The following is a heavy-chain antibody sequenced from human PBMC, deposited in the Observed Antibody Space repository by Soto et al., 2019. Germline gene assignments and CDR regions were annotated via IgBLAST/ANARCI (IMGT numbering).Heavy chain of an antibody. Sequence: GGSLRLSCAASGFTFISYGMHWVRQAPGKGLEWVAVISYDGSNKYYADSVKGRFTISRDNSKNTLYLQMNSLRAEDTAVYYCAKDLGYCSSTSCPHYYYGMDVWGQGTTVTVSS. CDR3: AKDLGYCSSTSCPHYYYGMDV. V-gene: IGHV3-30*18. D-gene: IGHD2-2*01. CDR1: GFTFISYG. CDR2: ISYDGSNK. J-gene: IGHJ6*02.